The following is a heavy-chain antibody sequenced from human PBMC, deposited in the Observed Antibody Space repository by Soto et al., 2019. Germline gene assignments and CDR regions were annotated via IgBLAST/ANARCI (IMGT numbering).Heavy chain of an antibody. CDR1: GGRFSSYA. V-gene: IGHV1-69*13. Sequence: SVKPSCKACGGRFSSYAISWVRQATGQGLEWMGGIIPIFGTANYAQKFQGRVTITADESTSTAYMELSSLKASDTAMYYCARIDYPDSVDFYYHTDVWGTGTTVTVSS. CDR3: ARIDYPDSVDFYYHTDV. J-gene: IGHJ6*03. D-gene: IGHD3-10*01. CDR2: IIPIFGTA.